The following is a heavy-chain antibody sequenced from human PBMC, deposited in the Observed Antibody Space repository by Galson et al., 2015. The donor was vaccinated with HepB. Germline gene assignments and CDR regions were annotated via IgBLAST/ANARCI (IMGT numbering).Heavy chain of an antibody. CDR3: VKEVDRHSYGDV. CDR1: GFTFSRYA. V-gene: IGHV3-23*01. D-gene: IGHD5-18*01. J-gene: IGHJ6*02. Sequence: SLRLSCAASGFTFSRYAMSWVRQAPGKGPEWVSAISGSGSRTYYADSVKDRFSISRDNSKDTLYLQMNSLRVDDTAVYYCVKEVDRHSYGDVWGQGTTVTVSS. CDR2: ISGSGSRT.